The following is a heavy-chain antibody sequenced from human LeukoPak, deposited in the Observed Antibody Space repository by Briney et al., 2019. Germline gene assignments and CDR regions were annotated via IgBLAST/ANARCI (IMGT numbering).Heavy chain of an antibody. Sequence: GGSLRLSCAASGFTVSSNYMSWVRQAPGKGLEWVSGISVTGGSTYYADSVKGRFTISRDNSKNTLYLQMNSLRAEDAAVYYCAKDATLLCPAFDIWGQGTMVTVSS. CDR1: GFTVSSNY. CDR2: ISVTGGST. J-gene: IGHJ3*02. D-gene: IGHD2/OR15-2a*01. CDR3: AKDATLLCPAFDI. V-gene: IGHV3-23*01.